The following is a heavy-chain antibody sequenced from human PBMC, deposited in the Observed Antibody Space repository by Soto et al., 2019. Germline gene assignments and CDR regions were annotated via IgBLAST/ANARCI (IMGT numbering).Heavy chain of an antibody. CDR1: GYSFTIYW. CDR3: ARPHGPSGYYYGLDV. Sequence: GESLKISCKGSGYSFTIYWIVWVRQMPGKGLEWMGVVDPNDSDTRCSPSFEGQVTISADKSITTAYLQWSSLKASDTAMYYCARPHGPSGYYYGLDVWGQGTTVTVSS. CDR2: VDPNDSDT. D-gene: IGHD3-10*01. J-gene: IGHJ6*02. V-gene: IGHV5-51*01.